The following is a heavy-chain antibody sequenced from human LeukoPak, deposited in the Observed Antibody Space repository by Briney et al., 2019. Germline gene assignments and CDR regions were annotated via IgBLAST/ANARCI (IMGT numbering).Heavy chain of an antibody. CDR1: GFTFSSYS. D-gene: IGHD2-15*01. J-gene: IGHJ4*02. V-gene: IGHV3-21*01. CDR3: ASLNSAGYYFDY. Sequence: GGSLRLPCAASGFTFSSYSMNWVRQAPGKGLEWVSSISSSSSYIYYADSVKGRFTISRDNAKNSLYLQMNSLRAEDTAVYYCASLNSAGYYFDYWGQGTLVTVSS. CDR2: ISSSSSYI.